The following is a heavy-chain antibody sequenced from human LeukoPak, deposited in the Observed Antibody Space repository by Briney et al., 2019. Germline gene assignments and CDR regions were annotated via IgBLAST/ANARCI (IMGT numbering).Heavy chain of an antibody. J-gene: IGHJ4*02. V-gene: IGHV4-34*01. CDR1: GGSFGGYY. Sequence: SETLPLTCAVYGGSFGGYYGSWIRQPPGKGLEWIGEINHRGSTNYNPSLKSRVTISVDTSKNHFSLKLSSVAAAATAVYCCASGLRVDYWGQGTLVTVSS. CDR2: INHRGST. CDR3: ASGLRVDY.